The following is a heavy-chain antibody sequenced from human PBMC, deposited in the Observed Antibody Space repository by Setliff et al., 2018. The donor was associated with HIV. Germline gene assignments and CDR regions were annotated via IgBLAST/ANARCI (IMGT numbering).Heavy chain of an antibody. CDR3: ARIVRWELVATSTFFYYYMDV. Sequence: ASETLSLTCAVFGGSFTDYYWAWIRQPPGKGLEYIGNIYYTGSTHHNPSLESRVATSVDTSKNQFSLKLSSVTAADTAVYYCARIVRWELVATSTFFYYYMDVWGKGTTVTVSS. CDR2: IYYTGST. D-gene: IGHD1-26*01. J-gene: IGHJ6*03. V-gene: IGHV4-34*01. CDR1: GGSFTDYY.